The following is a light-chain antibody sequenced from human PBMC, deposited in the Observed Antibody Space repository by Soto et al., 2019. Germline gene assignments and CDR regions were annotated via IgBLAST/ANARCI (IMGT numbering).Light chain of an antibody. CDR1: QGIAPY. CDR3: QKYNTAPLP. J-gene: IGKJ4*01. Sequence: DVQMTQSPSSLSAFVGDRVTITCRASQGIAPYLAWFQQKPGKVPKLLIYATSTLQSGVPSRFSGSGSGTECTLTISSLQPEDVATYYCQKYNTAPLPFGGGTKVEIK. V-gene: IGKV1-27*01. CDR2: ATS.